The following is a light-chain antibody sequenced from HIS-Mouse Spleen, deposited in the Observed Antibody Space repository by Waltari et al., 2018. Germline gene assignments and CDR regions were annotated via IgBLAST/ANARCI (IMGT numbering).Light chain of an antibody. CDR1: ALPKQY. V-gene: IGLV3-25*03. J-gene: IGLJ1*01. CDR2: KDS. Sequence: SYELTQPPSVSVSPGPTARITCPGAALPKQYAYWYQQKPGQAPVLVIYKDSERPSGIPERFSGSSSGTTVTLTISGVQAEDEADYYCQSADSSGTYPVFGTGTKVTVL. CDR3: QSADSSGTYPV.